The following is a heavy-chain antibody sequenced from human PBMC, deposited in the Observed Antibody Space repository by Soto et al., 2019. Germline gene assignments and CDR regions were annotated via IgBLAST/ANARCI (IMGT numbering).Heavy chain of an antibody. Sequence: EVQLVESGGGLVQPGGSLRLSCAASGFTFSSYWMSWVRQAPGKGLEWVANIKQDGSEKYYVDSVKGRFTISRDNAKNSLYLQMNSLRAEDTAVYYCARGVTVLGSRFDPWGQGTLVTVSS. CDR2: IKQDGSEK. V-gene: IGHV3-7*01. CDR1: GFTFSSYW. J-gene: IGHJ5*02. CDR3: ARGVTVLGSRFDP. D-gene: IGHD2-21*02.